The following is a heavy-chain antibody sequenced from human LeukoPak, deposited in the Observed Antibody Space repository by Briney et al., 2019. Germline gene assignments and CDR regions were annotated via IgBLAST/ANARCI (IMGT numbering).Heavy chain of an antibody. J-gene: IGHJ5*02. CDR1: GGSFSGYY. D-gene: IGHD5-18*01. V-gene: IGHV4-34*01. CDR2: INHSGST. CDR3: ARARGYSYGFGQMRFDP. Sequence: SETLSLTCAVYGGSFSGYYWSWIRQPPGKGLEWIGEINHSGSTNYNPSLKSRVTISVDTSKNQFSLKLSSVTAADTAVYYCARARGYSYGFGQMRFDPWGQGTLVTVSS.